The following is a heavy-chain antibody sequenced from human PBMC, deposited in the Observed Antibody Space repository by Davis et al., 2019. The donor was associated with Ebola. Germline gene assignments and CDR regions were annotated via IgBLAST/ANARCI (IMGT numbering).Heavy chain of an antibody. V-gene: IGHV3-64*01. CDR1: GFTFSRNP. CDR3: ARESGTTFDY. CDR2: ISSNGGST. Sequence: GESPKIPCPASGFTFSRNPMPRVRQAQGKGLEYVPAISSNGGSTYYANSVKGRFTISSDNSKHTLYLQMGSLRAEDTAVYYCARESGTTFDYWGQGTLVTVSS. D-gene: IGHD1-14*01. J-gene: IGHJ4*02.